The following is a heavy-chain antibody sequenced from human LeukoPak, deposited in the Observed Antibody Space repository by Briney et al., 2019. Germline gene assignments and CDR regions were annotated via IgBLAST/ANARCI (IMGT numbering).Heavy chain of an antibody. CDR1: GFSFSSYA. D-gene: IGHD5-24*01. V-gene: IGHV3-23*01. CDR3: ARSDDYNSRNVFNY. CDR2: ISGSDGNT. Sequence: PGGSLRLSCAASGFSFSSYAMSWVRQAPGKGLEWVSGISGSDGNTYYADSVKGRFTISRDNSKNTLYLQMNSLRAEDTALYYCARSDDYNSRNVFNYWGQGTLVTVSS. J-gene: IGHJ4*02.